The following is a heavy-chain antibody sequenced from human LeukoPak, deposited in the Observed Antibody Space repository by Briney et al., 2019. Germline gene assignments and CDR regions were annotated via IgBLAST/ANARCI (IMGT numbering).Heavy chain of an antibody. CDR3: ARDSAHYYDSSGYYGFDY. J-gene: IGHJ4*02. CDR2: INPSGGST. CDR1: GYTFTSYY. D-gene: IGHD3-22*01. V-gene: IGHV1-46*01. Sequence: GASVKVSCKASGYTFTSYYMHWVRQAPGQGLEWMGIINPSGGSTSYAQKFQGRVTMTRDTSTSTVYMELRSLRSDDTAVYYCARDSAHYYDSSGYYGFDYWGQGTLVTVSS.